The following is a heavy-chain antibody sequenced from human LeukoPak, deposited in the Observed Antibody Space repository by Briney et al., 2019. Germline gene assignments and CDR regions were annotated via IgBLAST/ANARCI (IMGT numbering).Heavy chain of an antibody. CDR1: GYTFTGYY. D-gene: IGHD1-26*01. Sequence: ASVKVSCKASGYTFTGYYMHWVRQAPGQGLEWMGWINPNSGGTNYAQKFQGWVTMTRDTSISTAYMELSRLRSDDTAVYYCARVLAGSYGDYWGQGTLVAVSS. CDR3: ARVLAGSYGDY. V-gene: IGHV1-2*04. J-gene: IGHJ4*02. CDR2: INPNSGGT.